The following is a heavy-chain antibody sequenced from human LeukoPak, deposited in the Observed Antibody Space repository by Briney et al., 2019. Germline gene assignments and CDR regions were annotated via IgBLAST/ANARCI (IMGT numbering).Heavy chain of an antibody. CDR2: IWYDGSNK. J-gene: IGHJ4*02. Sequence: TGGSLRLSCAASGFTFSSYGMHWVRQAPGKGLEWVAVIWYDGSNKYYADSVKGRFTISRDNSENTLCLQMNSLRAEDTAVYYCARAHDYEDYWGQGTLVTVSS. D-gene: IGHD4-17*01. V-gene: IGHV3-33*01. CDR3: ARAHDYEDY. CDR1: GFTFSSYG.